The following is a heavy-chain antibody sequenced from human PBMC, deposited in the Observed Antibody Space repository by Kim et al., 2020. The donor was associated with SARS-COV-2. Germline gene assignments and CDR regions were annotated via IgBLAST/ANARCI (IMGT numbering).Heavy chain of an antibody. J-gene: IGHJ5*02. V-gene: IGHV4-31*02. CDR3: ARELEGWFDP. CDR2: EST. Sequence: ESTHHNPSLKSRVTISVDTSKNQFSLKLSSVTAADTAVYYCARELEGWFDPWGQGTLVTVSS. D-gene: IGHD1-1*01.